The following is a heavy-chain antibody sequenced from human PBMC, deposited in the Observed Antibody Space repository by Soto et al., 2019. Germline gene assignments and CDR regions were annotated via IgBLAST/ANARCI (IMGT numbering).Heavy chain of an antibody. CDR2: IIPILGIA. V-gene: IGHV1-69*04. D-gene: IGHD6-13*01. CDR3: VYTAMVYSSSWPFDY. Sequence: GASAEIASTSCRCTVYISAVAGLLHAHGQGLEWMGRIIPILGIANYAQKFQGRVTITADKSTSTAYMELSSLRSEDTAVYYCVYTAMVYSSSWPFDYWGQGTLVTVSS. CDR1: RCTVYISA. J-gene: IGHJ4*02.